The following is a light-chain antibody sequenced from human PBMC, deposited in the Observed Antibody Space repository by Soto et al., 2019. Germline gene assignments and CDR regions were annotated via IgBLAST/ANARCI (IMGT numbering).Light chain of an antibody. CDR3: AAWDDSLNGYV. V-gene: IGLV1-44*01. Sequence: QSVLTQPPLASGTPGRRVTISCSGSSSNIGSHTVNWYQQLPGTAPKLLIYSSEQRPSGVPDRFSGSKSGTSGSLAISGLQSEDEADYYCAAWDDSLNGYVFGTGTQLTVL. J-gene: IGLJ1*01. CDR2: SSE. CDR1: SSNIGSHT.